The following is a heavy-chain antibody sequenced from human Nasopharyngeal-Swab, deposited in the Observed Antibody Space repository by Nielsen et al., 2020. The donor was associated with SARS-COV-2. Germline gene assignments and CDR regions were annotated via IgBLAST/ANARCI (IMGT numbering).Heavy chain of an antibody. Sequence: GGSLRLSCAASGFTFSSYGMHWVRQAPGKGLEWVAVISYDGSNKYYADSVKGRFTISRDNSKNTMYLQMNSLRAEDTAVYYCARTGGSYFDYWGQGTLVTVSS. CDR1: GFTFSSYG. J-gene: IGHJ4*02. CDR3: ARTGGSYFDY. D-gene: IGHD1-26*01. CDR2: ISYDGSNK. V-gene: IGHV3-30*03.